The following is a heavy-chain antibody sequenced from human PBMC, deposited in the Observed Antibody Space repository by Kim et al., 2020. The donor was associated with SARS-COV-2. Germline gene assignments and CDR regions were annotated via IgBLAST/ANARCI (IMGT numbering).Heavy chain of an antibody. CDR2: YSVGNT. V-gene: IGHV3-53*01. J-gene: IGHJ4*01. CDR3: VRDGGGY. Sequence: YSVGNTYYSESVMGRFTISRDNSKNTMYVQMNSLRADDTAMYYCVRDGGGYWGHGILVTVSS. D-gene: IGHD2-15*01.